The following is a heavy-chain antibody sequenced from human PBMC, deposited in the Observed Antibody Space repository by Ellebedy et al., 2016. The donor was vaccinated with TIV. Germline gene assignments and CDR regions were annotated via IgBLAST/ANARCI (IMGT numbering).Heavy chain of an antibody. CDR2: INPNSGGT. V-gene: IGHV1-2*02. CDR3: ARGPSRGSYYTVAFDI. J-gene: IGHJ3*02. CDR1: GYTFTGYY. Sequence: ASVKVSCXASGYTFTGYYMHWVRQAPGQGLEWMGWINPNSGGTNYAQKFQGRVTMTRDTSISTAYMELSRLRSDDTAVYYCARGPSRGSYYTVAFDIWGQGTMVTVSS. D-gene: IGHD1-26*01.